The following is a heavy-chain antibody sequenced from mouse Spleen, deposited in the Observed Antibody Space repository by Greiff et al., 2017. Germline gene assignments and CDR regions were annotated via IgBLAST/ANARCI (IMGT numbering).Heavy chain of an antibody. J-gene: IGHJ3*01. CDR3: TSYCGVSY. CDR1: GFNFTDDY. V-gene: IGHV14-4*01. D-gene: IGHD1-1*01. Sequence: EVQLQQSGAELVRPGASVKLSCTASGFNFTDDYMHWVKQRPEQGLEWIGWIYPENGNTEYATKFKGKATITADKSSNTAYLQLSSLTSEDTAVYYCTSYCGVSYWGQGTLVTVSA. CDR2: IYPENGNT.